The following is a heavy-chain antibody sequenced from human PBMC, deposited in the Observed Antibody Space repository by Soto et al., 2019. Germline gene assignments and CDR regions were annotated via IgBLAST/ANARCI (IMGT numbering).Heavy chain of an antibody. J-gene: IGHJ3*02. Sequence: PSETLSLTCAVYGGSFSGYYWSWIRQPPGKGLEWIGEINHSGSTNYNPSLKSRVTISVDTSKNQFSLKLSSVTAADTAVYYCARGKGSSRGFDIWGQGTLVTVSS. D-gene: IGHD6-6*01. CDR1: GGSFSGYY. V-gene: IGHV4-34*01. CDR3: ARGKGSSRGFDI. CDR2: INHSGST.